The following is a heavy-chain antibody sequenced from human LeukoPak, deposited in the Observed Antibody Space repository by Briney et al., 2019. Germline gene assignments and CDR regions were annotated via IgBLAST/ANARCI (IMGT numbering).Heavy chain of an antibody. CDR2: IIPILGVA. Sequence: SVKVSCKASGGTFSSYTISWVRQAPGQGLEWMGRIIPILGVANYAQKFQGRVTITADKSTSTAHMELSSLRSEDTAVYYCATRVDSSGYHLDYWGQGTLVTVSS. CDR1: GGTFSSYT. J-gene: IGHJ4*02. V-gene: IGHV1-69*02. CDR3: ATRVDSSGYHLDY. D-gene: IGHD3-22*01.